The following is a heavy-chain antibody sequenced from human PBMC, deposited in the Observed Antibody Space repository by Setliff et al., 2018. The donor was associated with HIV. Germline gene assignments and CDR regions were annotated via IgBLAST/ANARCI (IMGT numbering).Heavy chain of an antibody. V-gene: IGHV1-18*04. D-gene: IGHD6-19*01. CDR3: ARAEGRAVAGLRDAFDI. CDR2: ISAYNGNT. J-gene: IGHJ3*02. Sequence: ASVKVSCKASGYTFINNYIHWVRQAPGQGLEWMGWISAYNGNTNYAQKLQGRVTMTTDTSTSTAYMELRSLRSDDTAVYYCARAEGRAVAGLRDAFDIWGQGTMVTVSS. CDR1: GYTFINNY.